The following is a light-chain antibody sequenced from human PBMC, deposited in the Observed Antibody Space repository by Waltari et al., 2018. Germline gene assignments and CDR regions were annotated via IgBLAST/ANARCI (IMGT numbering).Light chain of an antibody. Sequence: DIFLTQSPGTLSLSPGEGATLSCRASQSISRFLALYQQKPGQAPRLLIYDASTRATGIPDRFSGSGSGTDFSLTISRLEPEDFAVYYCQKYGTLPATFGQGTKVEIK. CDR2: DAS. J-gene: IGKJ1*01. CDR1: QSISRF. V-gene: IGKV3-20*01. CDR3: QKYGTLPAT.